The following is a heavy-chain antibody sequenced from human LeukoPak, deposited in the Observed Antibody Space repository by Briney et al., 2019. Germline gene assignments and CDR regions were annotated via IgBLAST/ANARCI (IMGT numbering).Heavy chain of an antibody. CDR1: GFTFSSYW. CDR3: ARGDTAMAPGGPMDV. V-gene: IGHV3-7*01. Sequence: GGSLRLSCAASGFTFSSYWMSWVRQAPGKGLEWVANIKQDGSEKYYVDSVKGRFTISRDNAKNSLYLQMNSLRAEDTAVYYCARGDTAMAPGGPMDVWGQGTTVTVSS. D-gene: IGHD5-18*01. CDR2: IKQDGSEK. J-gene: IGHJ6*02.